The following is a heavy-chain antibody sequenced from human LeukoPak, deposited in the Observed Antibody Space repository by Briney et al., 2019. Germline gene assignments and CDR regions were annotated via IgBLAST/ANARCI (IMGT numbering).Heavy chain of an antibody. D-gene: IGHD6-19*01. Sequence: ASVKVSCKTSGYTFTKYGISWVRQAPGQGLEWVGWVSAYNRNTSYAQKLQGRVTMTTDTSTSTAYMEVRNLRSDDTAIYYCVIDRSFTSGWYQRGYFDYWGQGTLVTVSS. J-gene: IGHJ4*02. V-gene: IGHV1-18*01. CDR1: GYTFTKYG. CDR3: VIDRSFTSGWYQRGYFDY. CDR2: VSAYNRNT.